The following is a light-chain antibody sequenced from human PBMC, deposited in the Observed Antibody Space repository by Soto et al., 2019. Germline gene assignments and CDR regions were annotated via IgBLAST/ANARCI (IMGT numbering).Light chain of an antibody. J-gene: IGKJ2*01. CDR1: QSSSTY. V-gene: IGKV1-39*01. CDR3: QQSYSTPYT. Sequence: DIQMTQSPSSLSASVGDRVTITCRASQSSSTYLNWYQQKPGKAPKLLIYAASRLQSGVPSQFSGSGSGTNFTLTIISLQPEDFATYYSQQSYSTPYTFGQGTKVDIK. CDR2: AAS.